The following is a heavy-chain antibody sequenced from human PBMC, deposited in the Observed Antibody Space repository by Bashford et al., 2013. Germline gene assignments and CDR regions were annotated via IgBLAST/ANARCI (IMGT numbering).Heavy chain of an antibody. CDR3: ANGNFGDSDY. CDR2: IIPMFGTA. Sequence: WVRQAPGQGLEWMGGIIPMFGTANYAQRFQGRVTITADESTSTAYMQLSSLRSEDTAVYYCANGNFGDSDYWGQGTLVTVSS. J-gene: IGHJ4*02. V-gene: IGHV1-69*01. D-gene: IGHD4-17*01.